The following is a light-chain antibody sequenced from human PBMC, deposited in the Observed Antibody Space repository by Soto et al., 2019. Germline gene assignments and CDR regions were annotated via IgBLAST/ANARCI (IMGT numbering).Light chain of an antibody. Sequence: IQMYQSPSTLSASLGDRVTITCRASQSISRSLAWYQHQPGKAPKLLIYAASTLQSGVPSRFSGSGSGTDFTLTISCLQSEDFATYYCQQYYSYPRTFGQGTKVDI. CDR1: QSISRS. J-gene: IGKJ1*01. CDR3: QQYYSYPRT. V-gene: IGKV1-5*01. CDR2: AAS.